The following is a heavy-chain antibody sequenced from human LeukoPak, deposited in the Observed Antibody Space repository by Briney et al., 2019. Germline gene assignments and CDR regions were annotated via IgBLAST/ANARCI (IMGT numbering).Heavy chain of an antibody. Sequence: SQTLSLTCTVSGGSISSGDYYWSWIRQPPGKGLEWIVYIYYSGSTYYNPSLKSRVTISVDTSKNQFSLKLSSVTAADTAVYYCARGVNYYDSSGYPDYWGQGTLVTVSS. V-gene: IGHV4-30-4*08. J-gene: IGHJ4*02. CDR2: IYYSGST. D-gene: IGHD3-22*01. CDR1: GGSISSGDYY. CDR3: ARGVNYYDSSGYPDY.